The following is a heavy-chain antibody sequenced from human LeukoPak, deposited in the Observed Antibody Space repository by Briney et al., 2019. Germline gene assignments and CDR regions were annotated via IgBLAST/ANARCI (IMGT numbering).Heavy chain of an antibody. CDR1: GFTFSSYA. Sequence: GGSLRLSCAASGFTFSSYAMSWVRQAPGKGLEWVSAISGSGGTTYYADSVKGRFTISRDNSKNTLYLEMNSLRPDDTAVYYCAKDPGSSSSRVRFDYWGQGTLVTVSS. V-gene: IGHV3-23*01. CDR2: ISGSGGTT. J-gene: IGHJ4*02. CDR3: AKDPGSSSSRVRFDY. D-gene: IGHD6-13*01.